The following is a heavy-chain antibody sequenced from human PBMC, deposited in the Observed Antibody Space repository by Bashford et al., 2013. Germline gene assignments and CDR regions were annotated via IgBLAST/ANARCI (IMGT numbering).Heavy chain of an antibody. CDR2: ISDDGDTR. V-gene: IGHV3-30*18. CDR3: AKVLEQYTTSNYGMDV. CDR1: GFIFSSFG. D-gene: IGHD1/OR15-1a*01. J-gene: IGHJ6*02. Sequence: GSLRLSCAASGFIFSSFGMHWVRQAPGKGLEWVAFISDDGDTRFYGDSVKGRFTITRDKSKNTLALQMNSLTAEDTAVYYCAKVLEQYTTSNYGMDVWGQGTTVTVSS.